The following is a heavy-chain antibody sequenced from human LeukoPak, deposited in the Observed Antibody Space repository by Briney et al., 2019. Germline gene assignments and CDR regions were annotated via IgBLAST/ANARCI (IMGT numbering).Heavy chain of an antibody. J-gene: IGHJ4*02. CDR2: IISSGSTI. CDR1: GFTFTSYE. Sequence: GGSLRLSCAASGFTFTSYEMNWVRQAPGKRLEWVSYIISSGSTIDYADSVKGRFTISRDNSKNTLYLQMLSLRAEDTAIYYCAKHDYGSGSYSPYFDCWGQGTLVTVSS. D-gene: IGHD3-10*01. CDR3: AKHDYGSGSYSPYFDC. V-gene: IGHV3-48*03.